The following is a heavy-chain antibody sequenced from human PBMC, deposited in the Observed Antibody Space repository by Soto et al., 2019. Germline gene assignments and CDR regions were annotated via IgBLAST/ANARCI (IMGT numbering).Heavy chain of an antibody. V-gene: IGHV3-53*01. CDR2: IYSGGST. CDR1: GFTVSSNY. J-gene: IGHJ6*02. Sequence: EVQLVESGGGLIQPGGSLRLSCAASGFTVSSNYMSWVRQAPGKGLEWVSVIYSGGSTYYADSVKGRFTISRDNSKNTVNLQMNSPRAEDTAVYYCAREWELPNYYGMDVWGQGTTVTVSS. CDR3: AREWELPNYYGMDV. D-gene: IGHD1-26*01.